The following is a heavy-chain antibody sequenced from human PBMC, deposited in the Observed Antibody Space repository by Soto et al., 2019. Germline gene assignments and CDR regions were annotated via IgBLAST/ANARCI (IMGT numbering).Heavy chain of an antibody. V-gene: IGHV3-23*01. CDR1: GFPFYSYS. J-gene: IGHJ4*02. D-gene: IGHD3-3*01. CDR2: ISGSGGST. Sequence: PGGSLRLSFAAPGFPFYSYSLSWVPQGPGEGLEWVSAISGSGGSTYYADSVKGRFTISRDNAKNSLYLQMNSLRAEDTAVYYCATEVWVYYDFWSGYSDYWGQGTLVTVSS. CDR3: ATEVWVYYDFWSGYSDY.